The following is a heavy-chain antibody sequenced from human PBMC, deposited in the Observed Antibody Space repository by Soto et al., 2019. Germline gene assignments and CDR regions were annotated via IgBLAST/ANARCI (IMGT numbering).Heavy chain of an antibody. Sequence: QVQLVQSGPEVKKSGSSVKVSCKLSGGTFTSDTISWLRRAPGQGLEWMGRIIPILGTGNYAQKFQGRITITEDKSTNTGYMELSSLTSEDTAIYYCARTRRLYLNDDHGDYGASMEDYWGQGTLLSVSS. CDR1: GGTFTSDT. CDR2: IIPILGTG. CDR3: ARTRRLYLNDDHGDYGASMEDY. D-gene: IGHD4-17*01. V-gene: IGHV1-69*08. J-gene: IGHJ4*02.